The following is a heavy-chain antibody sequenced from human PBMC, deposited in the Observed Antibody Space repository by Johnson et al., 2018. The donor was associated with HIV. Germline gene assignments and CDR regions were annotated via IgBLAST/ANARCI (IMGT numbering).Heavy chain of an antibody. J-gene: IGHJ3*02. CDR3: ARGMYGDAFDI. V-gene: IGHV3-20*04. Sequence: VQLVESGGGVVRPGGSLRLSCAASGFTFDDYGMTWVRQAPGKGLEWVSGIDWNGGSSGYADSVKGRFSISRDNGKNSLYLQMNSLRAEYTAVYYCARGMYGDAFDIWGQGTMVTVSS. CDR1: GFTFDDYG. CDR2: IDWNGGSS. D-gene: IGHD2-8*01.